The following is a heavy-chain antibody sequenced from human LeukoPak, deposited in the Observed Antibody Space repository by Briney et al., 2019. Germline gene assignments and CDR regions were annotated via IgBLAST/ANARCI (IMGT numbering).Heavy chain of an antibody. D-gene: IGHD3-22*01. CDR2: INHSGST. CDR1: GGSFSGYY. V-gene: IGHV4-34*01. CDR3: ARDYYDSSGCNWFDP. Sequence: QASETLSLTCAVYGGSFSGYYWSWIRQPPGKGLEWIGEINHSGSTNYNPSLKSRVTISVDTSKNQFSLKLSSVTAADTAVYYYARDYYDSSGCNWFDPWGQGTLVTVSS. J-gene: IGHJ5*02.